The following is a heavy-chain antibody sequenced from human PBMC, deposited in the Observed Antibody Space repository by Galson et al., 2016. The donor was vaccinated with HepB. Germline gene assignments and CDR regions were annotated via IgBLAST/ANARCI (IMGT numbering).Heavy chain of an antibody. D-gene: IGHD5-18*01. CDR2: IDNSGST. CDR3: ARDLTMVTTGWFDP. V-gene: IGHV4-59*01. CDR1: GGSMSTYY. J-gene: IGHJ5*02. Sequence: QVQLQESGPGLVKPSETLSLTCTVSGGSMSTYYWSWIRQPPGKGLEWIGYIDNSGSTNYSPSLRSRVTISVDTSKNQLSLKLSSVTAADTAVYYCARDLTMVTTGWFDPWGQGTLVTVSS.